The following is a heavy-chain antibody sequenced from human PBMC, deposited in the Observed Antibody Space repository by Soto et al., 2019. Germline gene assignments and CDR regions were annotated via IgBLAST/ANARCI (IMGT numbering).Heavy chain of an antibody. V-gene: IGHV1-46*01. CDR2: INPSGGST. J-gene: IGHJ4*02. D-gene: IGHD1-7*01. CDR3: ARAPPNYVGSYYFDY. Sequence: VASVKVSCKASGYTFTSYYMHWVRQAPGQGLEWMGIINPSGGSTSYAQKFQGRVTMTRDTSTSTVYMELSSLRSEDTAVYYCARAPPNYVGSYYFDYWGQGTLVTVSS. CDR1: GYTFTSYY.